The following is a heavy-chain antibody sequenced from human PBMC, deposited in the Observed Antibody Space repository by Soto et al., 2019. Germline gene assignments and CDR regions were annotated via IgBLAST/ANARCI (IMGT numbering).Heavy chain of an antibody. CDR1: GGSISSGGYY. Sequence: PSETLSLTCTVSGGSISSGGYYWSWIRQHPGKGLEWIGYIYYSGSTYYNPSLKSRVTISVDTSKNQFSLKLSSVTAADTAVYYCARDHETSGTRIFDYWGQGTLVTVS. D-gene: IGHD1-1*01. V-gene: IGHV4-31*03. CDR3: ARDHETSGTRIFDY. CDR2: IYYSGST. J-gene: IGHJ4*02.